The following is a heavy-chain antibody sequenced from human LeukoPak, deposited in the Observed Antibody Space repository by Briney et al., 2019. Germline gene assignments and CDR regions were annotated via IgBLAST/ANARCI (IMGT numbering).Heavy chain of an antibody. CDR1: GYSFTSYW. V-gene: IGHV5-51*01. Sequence: GESLQISCKGSGYSFTSYWIGWVRQMPGKGLEWMGIIYPGDSDTRYSPSFQGQVTISADKSISTAYLQWSSLKASDTAMYYCAREGDYYDSSGSFDYWGQGTLVTVSS. D-gene: IGHD3-22*01. CDR2: IYPGDSDT. J-gene: IGHJ4*02. CDR3: AREGDYYDSSGSFDY.